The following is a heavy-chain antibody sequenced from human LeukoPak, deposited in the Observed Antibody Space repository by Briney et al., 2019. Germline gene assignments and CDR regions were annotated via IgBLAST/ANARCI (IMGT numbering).Heavy chain of an antibody. CDR3: ARDPPWQLVRYFDY. D-gene: IGHD1-1*01. Sequence: ASVKVSCKASGYTFTSYGISWVRQAPGQGLEWMGSISGDNGNTNYAQKLQGRVTMTTDTSTSTAYMELRSLRSDDTAVYYCARDPPWQLVRYFDYWGQGTLVTVSS. V-gene: IGHV1-18*01. CDR2: ISGDNGNT. CDR1: GYTFTSYG. J-gene: IGHJ4*02.